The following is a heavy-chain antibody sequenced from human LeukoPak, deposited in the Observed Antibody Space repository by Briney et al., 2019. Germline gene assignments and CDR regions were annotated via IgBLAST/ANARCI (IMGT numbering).Heavy chain of an antibody. Sequence: GGSLRLSCTASGFTFSIYSMNWVRQAPGKGLEWLSSITSSSNYIYYADSVKGRFTISRDNVQNSLYLQMNSLRAEDTAMYYCARDRGYFDNWGQGTLVTVSS. CDR2: ITSSSNYI. J-gene: IGHJ4*02. V-gene: IGHV3-21*01. CDR3: ARDRGYFDN. CDR1: GFTFSIYS.